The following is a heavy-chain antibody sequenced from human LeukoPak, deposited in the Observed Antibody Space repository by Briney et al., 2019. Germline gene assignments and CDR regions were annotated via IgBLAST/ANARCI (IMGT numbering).Heavy chain of an antibody. D-gene: IGHD6-19*01. CDR2: ISGSGGGDST. CDR3: AKEEWLGKMNFFDY. Sequence: PWGSLRLSCAASGFTFSIYAMSWVRQAPGQGLEWVSSISGSGGGDSTYYADSVKGRFTVSRDSSKNTLYLQMNRLRAEDTAVYYCAKEEWLGKMNFFDYWGQGTLVTVSS. J-gene: IGHJ4*02. CDR1: GFTFSIYA. V-gene: IGHV3-23*01.